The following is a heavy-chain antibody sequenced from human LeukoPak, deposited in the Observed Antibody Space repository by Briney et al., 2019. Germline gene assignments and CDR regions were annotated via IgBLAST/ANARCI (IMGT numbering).Heavy chain of an antibody. J-gene: IGHJ4*02. D-gene: IGHD1-26*01. CDR2: ISAYNGNT. CDR1: GYTFTSYG. V-gene: IGHV1-18*01. Sequence: ASVKVSCKASGYTFTSYGISWVRQAPGQGLEWMGWISAYNGNTNYAQKLQGRVTMTTDTSTSTAYMELRSLRSDDTAVYYCARGIRWWELPSDFDYWGQGTLVTVSS. CDR3: ARGIRWWELPSDFDY.